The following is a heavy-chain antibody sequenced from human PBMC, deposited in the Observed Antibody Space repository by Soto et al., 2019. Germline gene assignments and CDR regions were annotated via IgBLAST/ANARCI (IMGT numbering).Heavy chain of an antibody. CDR3: ARGRSPVDFDS. CDR1: GYTFTNYG. J-gene: IGHJ4*02. V-gene: IGHV1-18*01. Sequence: QVQLTPSGAEVQKPGASVRVSCKTSGYTFTNYGINWVRQAPGQGLEWMGWINPYNGKTSSAQRLQGRVSMTTDTSTSAAYMDWRSLRSDDTAVYYCARGRSPVDFDSWGQGTLVTFSS. CDR2: INPYNGKT. D-gene: IGHD6-13*01.